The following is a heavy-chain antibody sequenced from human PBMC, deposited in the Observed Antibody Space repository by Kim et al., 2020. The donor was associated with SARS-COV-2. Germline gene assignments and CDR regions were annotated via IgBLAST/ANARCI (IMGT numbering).Heavy chain of an antibody. J-gene: IGHJ6*02. D-gene: IGHD6-19*01. Sequence: GGSLRLSCAASGFTFRNYALHWFRQAPGKGPEWVSVISYDGTNKYYADSVKGRFTISRDNSKDTLYLHMNSLRIEDTALYYCATDLALWLASRYFYGMDVWGQGTTVTVSS. CDR2: ISYDGTNK. V-gene: IGHV3-30-3*01. CDR3: ATDLALWLASRYFYGMDV. CDR1: GFTFRNYA.